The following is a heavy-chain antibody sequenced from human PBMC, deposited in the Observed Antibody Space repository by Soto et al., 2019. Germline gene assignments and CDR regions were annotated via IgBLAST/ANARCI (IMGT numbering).Heavy chain of an antibody. Sequence: GGSLRLSCAASGFTFSNAWMNWVRQAPGKGLEWVGRIKSKTDGGTTDYAAPVKGRFTISRDDSKNTLYLQMNSLKTEDTAVYYCTTVPLPDYSNYFIDYGMDVWGQGTTVTVSS. V-gene: IGHV3-15*07. CDR1: GFTFSNAW. J-gene: IGHJ6*02. CDR2: IKSKTDGGTT. D-gene: IGHD4-4*01. CDR3: TTVPLPDYSNYFIDYGMDV.